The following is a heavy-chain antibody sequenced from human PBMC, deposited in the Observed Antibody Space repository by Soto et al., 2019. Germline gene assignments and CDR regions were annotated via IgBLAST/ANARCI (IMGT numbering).Heavy chain of an antibody. CDR1: GGSISSYY. CDR3: ARVRTYYYGSGSYYKQGHNWFDP. Sequence: QVQLQESGPGLVKPSETLSLTCTVSGGSISSYYWSWIRQPPGKGLEWIGYIYYSGSTNYNPSLKSRVTISVDTSKNQFSLKLSSVTAADTAVYYCARVRTYYYGSGSYYKQGHNWFDPWGQGTLVTVSS. V-gene: IGHV4-59*01. D-gene: IGHD3-10*01. J-gene: IGHJ5*02. CDR2: IYYSGST.